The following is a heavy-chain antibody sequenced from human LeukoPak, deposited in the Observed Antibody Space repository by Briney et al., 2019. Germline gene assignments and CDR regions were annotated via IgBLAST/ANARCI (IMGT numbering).Heavy chain of an antibody. J-gene: IGHJ4*02. CDR1: GGSISSSSYY. CDR2: IYYSGST. D-gene: IGHD3-10*01. V-gene: IGHV4-39*07. CDR3: ASTNGGITMVRGVMDYFDY. Sequence: SETLSLTCTVSGGSISSSSYYWGWIRQPPGKGLEWIGSIYYSGSTYYNPSLKSRVTISVDTSKNQFSLKLSSVTAADTAVYYCASTNGGITMVRGVMDYFDYWGQGTLVTVSS.